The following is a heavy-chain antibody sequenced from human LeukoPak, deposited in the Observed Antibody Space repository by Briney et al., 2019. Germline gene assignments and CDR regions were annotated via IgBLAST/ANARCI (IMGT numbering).Heavy chain of an antibody. CDR1: GGTFSSYA. Sequence: ASVKVSCKASGGTFSSYAISWVRQAPGQGLEWMGRIIPILGIANYAQKFQGRVTITADKSTSTAYMELSSLRSEDTAVYYCARDVLRWPHYGMDVWGQGTTVTVSS. D-gene: IGHD4-23*01. CDR3: ARDVLRWPHYGMDV. J-gene: IGHJ6*02. CDR2: IIPILGIA. V-gene: IGHV1-69*04.